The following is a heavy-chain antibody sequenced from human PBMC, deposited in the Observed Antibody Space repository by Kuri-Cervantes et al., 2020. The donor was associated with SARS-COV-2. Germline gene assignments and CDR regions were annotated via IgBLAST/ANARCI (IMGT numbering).Heavy chain of an antibody. CDR2: IYYSGST. D-gene: IGHD3-22*01. J-gene: IGHJ4*02. CDR1: GGSISSSSYY. V-gene: IGHV4-39*01. CDR3: ARGAAGWDSSGYAFDY. Sequence: ESLKISCPVSGGSISSSSYYWGWIRQPPGKGLEWIGSIYYSGSTYYNPSLKSRVTISVDTSKNQFSLKLSSVTAADTAVYYCARGAAGWDSSGYAFDYWGQGTLVTVSS.